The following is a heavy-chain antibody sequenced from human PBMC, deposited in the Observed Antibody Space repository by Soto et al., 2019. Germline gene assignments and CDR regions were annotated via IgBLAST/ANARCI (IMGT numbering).Heavy chain of an antibody. V-gene: IGHV2-5*02. CDR2: IYWDDDK. Sequence: QITLKESGPTLVKPTQTLTLTCTFSGFSLSTGAVGVGWIRQPPGKALEWLALIYWDDDKRYSPSLKSRLTITKDTSKNQVVLTMTNMDPVDTATYYCAHFDYFLNWIDPWGQGTLVTVSS. D-gene: IGHD3-9*01. CDR1: GFSLSTGAVG. CDR3: AHFDYFLNWIDP. J-gene: IGHJ5*02.